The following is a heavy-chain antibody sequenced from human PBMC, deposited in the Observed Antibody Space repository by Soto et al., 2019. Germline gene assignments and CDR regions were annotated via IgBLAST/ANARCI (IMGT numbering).Heavy chain of an antibody. V-gene: IGHV1-69*13. CDR2: IIPIFGTA. J-gene: IGHJ6*02. Sequence: GASVKVSCKASGGTFSSYAISWVRQAPGQGLEWMGGIIPIFGTANYAQKFQGRVTITADESTSTAYMELSSLRSEDTAVYYCARVGTTGYYYYGMDVWGQGTTVTVSS. CDR1: GGTFSSYA. CDR3: ARVGTTGYYYYGMDV. D-gene: IGHD1-7*01.